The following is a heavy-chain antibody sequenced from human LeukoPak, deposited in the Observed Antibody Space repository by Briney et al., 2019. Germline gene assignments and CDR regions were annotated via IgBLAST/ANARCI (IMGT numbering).Heavy chain of an antibody. CDR2: ISAYNGNT. Sequence: GASVKVSCKASGYTFTSYGISWVRQAPGQGLEWMGWISAYNGNTNYAQKLLGRVTMTTDTSTSTAYMELRSLRSDDTAVYYCARGKYCTNGVCYFPEVSLGHFDYWGQGTLVTVSS. J-gene: IGHJ4*02. V-gene: IGHV1-18*01. CDR3: ARGKYCTNGVCYFPEVSLGHFDY. D-gene: IGHD2-8*01. CDR1: GYTFTSYG.